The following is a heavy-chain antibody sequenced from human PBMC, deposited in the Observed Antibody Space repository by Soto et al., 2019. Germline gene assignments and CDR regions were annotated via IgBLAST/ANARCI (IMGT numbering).Heavy chain of an antibody. D-gene: IGHD2-2*01. CDR1: GGSISSSSYY. CDR2: IYYSGST. J-gene: IGHJ6*03. V-gene: IGHV4-39*01. Sequence: SETLSLTCTVSGGSISSSSYYWGWIRQPPGKGLEWIGSIYYSGSTYYNPSLKSRVTISVDTSKNQFSLKLSSVTAADTAVYYCARQPRMGLPGVFYYYMDVWGKGTTVTVSS. CDR3: ARQPRMGLPGVFYYYMDV.